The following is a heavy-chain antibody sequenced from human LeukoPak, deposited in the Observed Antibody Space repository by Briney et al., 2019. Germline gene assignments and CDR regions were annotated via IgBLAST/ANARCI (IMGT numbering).Heavy chain of an antibody. CDR2: INPNSGGT. V-gene: IGHV1-2*02. Sequence: ASVKVSCKASGYTFTSYYMHWVRQAPGQGLEWVGWINPNSGGTNYAQKFQGRVTMTRDTSISTAYMELSRLRSDDTAVYYCARDQVAGVNDYWGQGTLVTVSS. CDR1: GYTFTSYY. CDR3: ARDQVAGVNDY. J-gene: IGHJ4*02. D-gene: IGHD6-19*01.